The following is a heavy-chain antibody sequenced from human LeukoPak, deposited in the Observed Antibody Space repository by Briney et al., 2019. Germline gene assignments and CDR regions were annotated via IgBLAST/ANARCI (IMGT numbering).Heavy chain of an antibody. Sequence: SQTLSLTCAISGDSVSTNSAAWSWIRQSPSRGLEWLGRTYYRSKWYNDYAVSVKSRITINPDTSKNQFSLQLNSVTPEDTAVYYCARDRGIAARTGFDYWGQGTLVTVSS. CDR2: TYYRSKWYN. J-gene: IGHJ4*02. D-gene: IGHD6-6*01. CDR3: ARDRGIAARTGFDY. CDR1: GDSVSTNSAA. V-gene: IGHV6-1*01.